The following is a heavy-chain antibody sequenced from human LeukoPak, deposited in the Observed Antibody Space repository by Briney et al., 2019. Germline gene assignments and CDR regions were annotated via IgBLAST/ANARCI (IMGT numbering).Heavy chain of an antibody. J-gene: IGHJ2*01. Sequence: GASVKVSCKASGYTFTSYAMNWVRQAPGQGLEWMGWINTNTGNPTYAQGFTGRFVFSLDTSVSTAYLQISSLKAEDTAVYYCARWGNQQRGPNILGYFDLWGRGTLVTVSS. CDR3: ARWGNQQRGPNILGYFDL. CDR2: INTNTGNP. D-gene: IGHD6-25*01. V-gene: IGHV7-4-1*02. CDR1: GYTFTSYA.